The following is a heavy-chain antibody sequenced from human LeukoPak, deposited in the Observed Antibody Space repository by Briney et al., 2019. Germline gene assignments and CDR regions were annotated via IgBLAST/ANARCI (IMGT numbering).Heavy chain of an antibody. CDR1: GGSFSGYY. V-gene: IGHV4-34*01. CDR3: ARADYDILTGYSPLPDY. J-gene: IGHJ4*02. CDR2: INHSGST. D-gene: IGHD3-9*01. Sequence: SETLSLTCAVYGGSFSGYYWSWIRQPPGKGLEWIGEINHSGSTNYNPSLKSRVTISADTSKNQFSLKLSSVTAADTAVYYCARADYDILTGYSPLPDYWGQGTLVTVSS.